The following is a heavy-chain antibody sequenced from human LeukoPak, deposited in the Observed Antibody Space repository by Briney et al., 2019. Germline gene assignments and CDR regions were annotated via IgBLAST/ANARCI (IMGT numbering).Heavy chain of an antibody. CDR3: ARGANFAFDI. J-gene: IGHJ3*02. CDR1: GDSVSSYSAA. V-gene: IGHV6-1*01. CDR2: TYFRSKWSN. D-gene: IGHD1-1*01. Sequence: SQTLSLTCAISGDSVSSYSAAWNWIRQSPSGGLEWLGRTYFRSKWSNEYAVSVRSRITVNPDTSKNQISLQLSSVTPEDTAVYYCARGANFAFDIWGQGTVVTVSS.